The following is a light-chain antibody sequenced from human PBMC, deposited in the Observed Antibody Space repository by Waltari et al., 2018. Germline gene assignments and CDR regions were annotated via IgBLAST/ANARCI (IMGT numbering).Light chain of an antibody. J-gene: IGKJ2*01. CDR1: KTLSTH. CDR2: TTS. Sequence: DIPMTQSPSSLSASVGARVTITCLASKTLSTHLNLYQHRPGKAPTLLMYTTSTLHSGVPSRVSGSGSGTDFTLTISSLQPEDFATYFCQQSHSSPYTFGQGTKLEIK. V-gene: IGKV1-39*01. CDR3: QQSHSSPYT.